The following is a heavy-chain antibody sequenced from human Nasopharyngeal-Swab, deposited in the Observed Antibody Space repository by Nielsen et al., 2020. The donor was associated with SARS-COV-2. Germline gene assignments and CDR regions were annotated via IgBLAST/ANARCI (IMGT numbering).Heavy chain of an antibody. CDR1: GFTFSSYW. V-gene: IGHV3-74*01. CDR3: ARGRAQLWSRVNGMDV. D-gene: IGHD5-18*01. CDR2: INRDGDKT. Sequence: GESLKISCAASGFTFSSYWMHWARQVPGKGLAWVSRINRDGDKTDYADSVKGRFTISRDNAKNTLYLQMNGLRAEDTAVYYCARGRAQLWSRVNGMDVWGQGTTVTVSS. J-gene: IGHJ6*02.